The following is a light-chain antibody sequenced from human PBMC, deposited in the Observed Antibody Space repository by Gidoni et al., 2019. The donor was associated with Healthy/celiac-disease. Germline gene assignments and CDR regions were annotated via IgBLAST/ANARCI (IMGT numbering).Light chain of an antibody. V-gene: IGKV3-11*01. J-gene: IGKJ4*01. CDR3: QQRNGRELT. Sequence: EIVLTQSPATLSLSPGERATLSCRASQSVSSYLAWYQQKPGQAPRLLIYDASNRATGIPAMFSGSGSGTDFTLTISSLEPEDFAVYYCQQRNGRELTFGGGTKVEIK. CDR1: QSVSSY. CDR2: DAS.